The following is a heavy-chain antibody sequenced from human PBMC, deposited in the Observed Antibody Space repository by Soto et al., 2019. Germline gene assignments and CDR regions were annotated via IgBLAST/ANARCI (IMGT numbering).Heavy chain of an antibody. Sequence: QVQLVESGGGVVQPGRSLRLSCTASGFTFSNYAIHWVRQAPGKGLEWVALISYDGRDEYYADSVKGRFTISRDNSKNTLYLQMNSLRAEDTGMFYCARDSRTDGYKYDYFDYGGQGTLVTVSS. CDR2: ISYDGRDE. CDR1: GFTFSNYA. J-gene: IGHJ4*02. CDR3: ARDSRTDGYKYDYFDY. V-gene: IGHV3-30*04. D-gene: IGHD5-12*01.